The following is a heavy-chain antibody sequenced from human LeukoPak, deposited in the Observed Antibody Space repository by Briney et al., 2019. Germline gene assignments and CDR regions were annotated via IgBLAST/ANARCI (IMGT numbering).Heavy chain of an antibody. D-gene: IGHD5-24*01. J-gene: IGHJ4*02. CDR2: ISGSGGST. V-gene: IGHV3-23*01. CDR3: AKADRDGYNSPFFDY. Sequence: GGSLRLSCAASGVTLSTYAMSWIRQDPGKGLEWVSAISGSGGSTYYADSVKGRFTISRDNSKNTLYLQMNSLRAEDTAVYYCAKADRDGYNSPFFDYWGQGTLVTVSS. CDR1: GVTLSTYA.